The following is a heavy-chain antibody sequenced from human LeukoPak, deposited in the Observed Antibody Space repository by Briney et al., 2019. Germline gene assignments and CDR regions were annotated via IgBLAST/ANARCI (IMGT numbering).Heavy chain of an antibody. J-gene: IGHJ4*02. Sequence: SETLSLTCAVYGGSFSGYYWSWIRQPPGKGLEWIGEINHSGSTNYTPSLKSRVTISVDTSKNQFSLKLSSVTAADTAVYYCARSHGYYYDSSGSPPHYFDYWGQGTLVTVSS. CDR2: INHSGST. CDR1: GGSFSGYY. CDR3: ARSHGYYYDSSGSPPHYFDY. V-gene: IGHV4-34*01. D-gene: IGHD3-22*01.